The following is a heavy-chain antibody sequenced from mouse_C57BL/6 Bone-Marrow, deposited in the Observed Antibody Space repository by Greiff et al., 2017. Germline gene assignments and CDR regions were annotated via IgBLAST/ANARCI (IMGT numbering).Heavy chain of an antibody. CDR1: GFTFSDYG. Sequence: VQLKESGGGLVQPGGSLKLSCAASGFTFSDYGMAWVRQAPRKGPEWVAFLSNLAYSIYYADTVTGRFTISRENAKNTLYLEMSSLRSEDTAMYYCARHDDYYAMDYWGQGTSVTVSS. V-gene: IGHV5-15*01. CDR3: ARHDDYYAMDY. J-gene: IGHJ4*01. CDR2: LSNLAYSI. D-gene: IGHD2-3*01.